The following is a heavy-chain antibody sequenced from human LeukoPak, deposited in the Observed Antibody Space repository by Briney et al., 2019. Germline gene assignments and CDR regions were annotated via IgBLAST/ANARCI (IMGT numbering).Heavy chain of an antibody. J-gene: IGHJ4*02. CDR3: ARDLNTRFYGSGDY. D-gene: IGHD3-10*01. CDR2: ISSSSSTI. V-gene: IGHV3-48*04. CDR1: GFTFSSYS. Sequence: GGSLRLSCAASGFTFSSYSMNWVRQAPGKGLEWVSYISSSSSTIYYADSVKGRFAISRDNAKNSLYLQMNSLRAEDTAVSYCARDLNTRFYGSGDYWGQGTLVTVSS.